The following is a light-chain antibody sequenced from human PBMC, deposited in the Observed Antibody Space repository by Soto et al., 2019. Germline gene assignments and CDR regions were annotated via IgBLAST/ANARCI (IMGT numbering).Light chain of an antibody. CDR3: QQYESTPPT. Sequence: DIVMTQSPDSLAVSLGERATINCKSSQSVLYSSNNKNYLAWYQQRPGQPPKLLIYWASTRESGVPDRFSGSGSWTDFTLTITRLQAEDVAVYYCQQYESTPPTFGQGTKLEIK. CDR2: WAS. J-gene: IGKJ2*01. V-gene: IGKV4-1*01. CDR1: QSVLYSSNNKNY.